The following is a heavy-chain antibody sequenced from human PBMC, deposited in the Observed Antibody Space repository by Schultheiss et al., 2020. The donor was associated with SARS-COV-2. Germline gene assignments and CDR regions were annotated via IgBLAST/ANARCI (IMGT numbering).Heavy chain of an antibody. CDR2: ISSNGGST. CDR3: ARDLRMTTYGMDV. J-gene: IGHJ6*02. Sequence: GGSLRLSCSASGFTFSSYAMHWVRQAPGKGLEYVSAISSNGGSTYYADSVKGRFTISRDNAKNSLYLQMNSLRAEDTAVYYCARDLRMTTYGMDVWGQGTTVTVSS. CDR1: GFTFSSYA. D-gene: IGHD1-14*01. V-gene: IGHV3-64*04.